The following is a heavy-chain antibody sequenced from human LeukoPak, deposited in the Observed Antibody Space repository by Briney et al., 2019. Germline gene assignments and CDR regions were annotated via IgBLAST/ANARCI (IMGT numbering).Heavy chain of an antibody. Sequence: GGSLRLSCAASGFTFSSYAMSWVRQAPGKGLEWVSAISGSGGSTYYADSVKGRFTISRDNSKNTLYLQMNSLRAEDTAVYYCAKLYGSGSYSQIDYWGQGTLVTVSP. V-gene: IGHV3-23*01. D-gene: IGHD3-10*01. CDR3: AKLYGSGSYSQIDY. J-gene: IGHJ4*02. CDR1: GFTFSSYA. CDR2: ISGSGGST.